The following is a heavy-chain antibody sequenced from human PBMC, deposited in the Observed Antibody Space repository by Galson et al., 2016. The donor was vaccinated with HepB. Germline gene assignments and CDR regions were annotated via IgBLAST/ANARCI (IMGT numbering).Heavy chain of an antibody. Sequence: SVKVSCKASGYTFKSFGISWVRQAPGQGLEWLGWISAHNGNTNYAQTLQGRVTMTTDAFTTTAYMELRSLRSGDTAVYYCAREGWYLDYGGQGTLVTVSS. CDR1: GYTFKSFG. V-gene: IGHV1-18*01. J-gene: IGHJ4*02. D-gene: IGHD2-15*01. CDR3: AREGWYLDY. CDR2: ISAHNGNT.